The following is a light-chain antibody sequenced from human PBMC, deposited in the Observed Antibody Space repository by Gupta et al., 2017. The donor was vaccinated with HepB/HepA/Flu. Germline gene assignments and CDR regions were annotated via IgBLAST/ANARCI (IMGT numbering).Light chain of an antibody. CDR3: QQGSRSWT. Sequence: ETILTRSPGTLSLSPGERAALSCRASQSVGSSSLAWYQQKPGQAPRLIIYGTSASAVGTSVRFSGGGCGKDFTLTSSGPEAEDFAVYYWQQGSRSWTFGQGTKVEIK. V-gene: IGKV3-20*01. CDR1: QSVGSSS. CDR2: GTS. J-gene: IGKJ1*01.